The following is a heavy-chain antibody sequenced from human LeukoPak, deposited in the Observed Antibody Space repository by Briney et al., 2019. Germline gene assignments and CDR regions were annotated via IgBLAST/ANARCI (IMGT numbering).Heavy chain of an antibody. CDR3: ASGIRAFDN. D-gene: IGHD1-26*01. V-gene: IGHV3-23*01. J-gene: IGHJ4*02. Sequence: GGSLRLSCAASGFTFSNAWMSWVRQAPGKGLEWVSAISGSGGSTYYADSVKGRFTISRDNSKNTLYLQMNSLRGEDTAVYYCASGIRAFDNWGQGTLVTVSA. CDR1: GFTFSNAW. CDR2: ISGSGGST.